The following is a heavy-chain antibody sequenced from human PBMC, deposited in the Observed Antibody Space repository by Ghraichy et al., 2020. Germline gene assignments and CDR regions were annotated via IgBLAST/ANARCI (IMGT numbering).Heavy chain of an antibody. J-gene: IGHJ6*02. V-gene: IGHV3-7*01. Sequence: GESLNISCAASGFTFSNYWMTWVRQAPGKGLEWVANIKGDGSEKLYVDSVRGRFTISRDNAKNSLYLQMNSLRGEDTAVYYCVSLRMPGYNDMDVWGQGTTVTVS. CDR2: IKGDGSEK. CDR1: GFTFSNYW. D-gene: IGHD1-1*01. CDR3: VSLRMPGYNDMDV.